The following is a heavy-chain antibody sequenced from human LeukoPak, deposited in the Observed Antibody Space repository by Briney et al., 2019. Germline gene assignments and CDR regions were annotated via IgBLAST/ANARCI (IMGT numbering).Heavy chain of an antibody. Sequence: ASVKVSCKASGYTFTIYGISWVRQAPGQGLEWMGWISAYNGNTNYAQKLQGRVTMTTDTSTSTAYMELRSLRSDDTAVYYCARGEAYCGGDCPPLDYWGQGTLVTVSS. CDR2: ISAYNGNT. J-gene: IGHJ4*02. CDR3: ARGEAYCGGDCPPLDY. CDR1: GYTFTIYG. V-gene: IGHV1-18*01. D-gene: IGHD2-21*02.